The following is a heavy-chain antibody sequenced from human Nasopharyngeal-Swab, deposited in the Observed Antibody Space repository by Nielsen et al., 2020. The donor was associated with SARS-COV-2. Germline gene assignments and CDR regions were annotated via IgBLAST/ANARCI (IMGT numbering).Heavy chain of an antibody. J-gene: IGHJ4*02. V-gene: IGHV3-7*01. D-gene: IGHD5-12*01. CDR3: ARGEYSGYALRY. CDR1: GFTFSSYW. Sequence: LSLTCAASGFTFSSYWMSWVRQAPGKGLEWVANIKQDGSEKYYVDSVKGRFTISRDNAKNSLYLQMNSLRAEDTAVYYCARGEYSGYALRYWGQGTLVTVSS. CDR2: IKQDGSEK.